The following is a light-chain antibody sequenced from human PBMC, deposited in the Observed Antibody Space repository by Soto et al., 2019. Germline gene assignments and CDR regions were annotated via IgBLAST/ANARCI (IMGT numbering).Light chain of an antibody. CDR3: ASYAGRNNYV. J-gene: IGLJ1*01. CDR1: SSDVGGYDY. V-gene: IGLV2-8*01. Sequence: QSALTQPPSASGSPGQSVTISCTGTSSDVGGYDYVSWYQQYPGKAPKLLIYGVRKWPSGVPDRFYGSKPGNTASLTVSGLQAEDEADYYCASYAGRNNYVFGTGTKVTVL. CDR2: GVR.